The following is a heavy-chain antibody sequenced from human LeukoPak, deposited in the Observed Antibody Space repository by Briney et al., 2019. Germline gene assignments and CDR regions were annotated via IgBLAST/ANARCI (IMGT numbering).Heavy chain of an antibody. CDR1: GVSISRGPYY. Sequence: SETLSLTCTVSGVSISRGPYYWGWIRQPPGKRLEWIGSIYSSGTTHNSPSLKSRITISVDTSKNQFSLRMRSVTAADTAVYFCARRGDDYVWDDWGQGTLVLVSS. CDR2: IYSSGTT. V-gene: IGHV4-39*01. J-gene: IGHJ4*02. D-gene: IGHD3-16*01. CDR3: ARRGDDYVWDD.